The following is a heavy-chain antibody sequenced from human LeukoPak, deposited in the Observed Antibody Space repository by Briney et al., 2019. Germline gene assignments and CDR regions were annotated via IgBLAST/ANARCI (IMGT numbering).Heavy chain of an antibody. CDR2: IYYSGST. J-gene: IGHJ4*02. V-gene: IGHV4-39*01. D-gene: IGHD3-10*01. CDR3: ARHYGP. Sequence: PGGSLRLSCAASGFTFSNYWMTWVRQAPGKGLEWIGSIYYSGSTYYNPSLKSRVTISVDTSKNQFSLKLNSVTATDTAVYYCARHYGPWGQGTLVTVSS. CDR1: GFTFSNYW.